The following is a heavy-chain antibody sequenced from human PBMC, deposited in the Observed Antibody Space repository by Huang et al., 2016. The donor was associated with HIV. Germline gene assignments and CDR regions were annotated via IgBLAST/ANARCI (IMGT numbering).Heavy chain of an antibody. CDR2: INTNPGNP. J-gene: IGHJ4*02. V-gene: IGHV7-4-1*02. D-gene: IGHD3-22*01. CDR1: GYTFTRYA. Sequence: QVQLVQSGSELRKPGASVKVSCQASGYTFTRYAMNWVRQAPGQGLEWMGWINTNPGNPTYAQAFTGRFVLPLDTSVSTAYLQISSLEAEDTAVYYCARDYYDSRGYDIHAVVDYWGQGTLVTVSS. CDR3: ARDYYDSRGYDIHAVVDY.